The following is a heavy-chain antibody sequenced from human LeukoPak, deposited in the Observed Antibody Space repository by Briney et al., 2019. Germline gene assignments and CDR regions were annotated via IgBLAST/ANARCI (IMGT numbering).Heavy chain of an antibody. Sequence: GASLKISCQGSGYSFTSYWIGWVRQLPGKGLEWMGIIYPGDSDTRYSPSFQGQATISADKSISTAYLQWSSLRASDTAMYYCATRPYSNSPIDYWGQGTLVTVSS. D-gene: IGHD4-11*01. J-gene: IGHJ4*02. V-gene: IGHV5-51*01. CDR2: IYPGDSDT. CDR3: ATRPYSNSPIDY. CDR1: GYSFTSYW.